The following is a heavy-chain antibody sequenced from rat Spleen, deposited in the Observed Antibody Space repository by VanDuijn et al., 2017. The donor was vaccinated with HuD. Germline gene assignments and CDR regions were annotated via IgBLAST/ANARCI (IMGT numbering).Heavy chain of an antibody. Sequence: EVQVVESGGGIVQPGRSMKLSCAASGFTFSNYDMVWVRQAPTKGLKWVASISYDGSTPYYRDSVKGRFTISRDNAKSTLYLQMDSLRSEDTATYYCARLSEKFVTTVAPGWFTYWGQGTLVTVSS. CDR1: GFTFSNYD. V-gene: IGHV5-25*01. D-gene: IGHD1-8*01. CDR2: ISYDGSTP. J-gene: IGHJ3*01. CDR3: ARLSEKFVTTVAPGWFTY.